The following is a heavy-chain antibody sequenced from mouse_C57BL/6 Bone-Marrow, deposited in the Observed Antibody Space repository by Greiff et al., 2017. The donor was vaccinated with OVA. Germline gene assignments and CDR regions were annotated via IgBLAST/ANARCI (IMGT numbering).Heavy chain of an antibody. CDR2: IDPETGGT. CDR3: ARGGYGNYGFAY. J-gene: IGHJ3*01. D-gene: IGHD2-10*02. V-gene: IGHV1-15*01. Sequence: QVQLQQSGAELVRPGASVTLSCKASGYTFTDYEMHWVKQTPVHGLEWIGAIDPETGGTAYNQKFKGKATLTVDQSSSTAYMQLNSLTSEDSAVYYCARGGYGNYGFAYWGQGTLVTVSA. CDR1: GYTFTDYE.